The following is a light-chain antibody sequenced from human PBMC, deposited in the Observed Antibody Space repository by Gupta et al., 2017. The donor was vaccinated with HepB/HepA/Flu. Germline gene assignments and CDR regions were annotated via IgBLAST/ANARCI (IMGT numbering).Light chain of an antibody. CDR3: QQYDSTHPFT. CDR2: WAS. V-gene: IGKV4-1*01. Sequence: DIVMTQSPDSLAVSLGERATINCKSSQSVLYSSNNKNYLAWYQQKPGQPPKLLIYWASTRESGVPGRFSGSGSGTDFTLTISSLQAEDVAVYYCQQYDSTHPFTFGHGTKVDI. CDR1: QSVLYSSNNKNY. J-gene: IGKJ3*01.